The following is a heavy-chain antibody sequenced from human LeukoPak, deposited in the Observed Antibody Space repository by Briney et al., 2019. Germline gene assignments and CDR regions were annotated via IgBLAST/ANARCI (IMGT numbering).Heavy chain of an antibody. CDR1: GGTFSNYA. CDR2: IIPLFDTA. CDR3: ARWTSYGWGFDY. V-gene: IGHV1-69*06. Sequence: GASVKVSCKASGGTFSNYAITWVRQAPGQGLEWMGGIIPLFDTANYAQKLQGRVTITADKSTSTAYIELSSLRSEDTAVYYCARWTSYGWGFDYWGQGTLVTVSS. J-gene: IGHJ4*02. D-gene: IGHD5-18*01.